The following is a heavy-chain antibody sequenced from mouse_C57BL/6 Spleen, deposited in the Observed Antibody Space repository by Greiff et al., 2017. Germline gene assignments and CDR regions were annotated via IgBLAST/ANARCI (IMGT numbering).Heavy chain of an antibody. D-gene: IGHD2-1*01. CDR3: ARHEGSYYGKHYFDY. V-gene: IGHV1-62-2*01. CDR2: FYPGSGSI. CDR1: GYTFTEYT. Sequence: VQLVESGAELVKPGASVKLSCKASGYTFTEYTIHWVKQRSGQGLEWIGWFYPGSGSIKYNEKFKDKATLTADKSSSTVYMALSRLTSEDSAVYFCARHEGSYYGKHYFDYWGQGTTLTVSS. J-gene: IGHJ2*01.